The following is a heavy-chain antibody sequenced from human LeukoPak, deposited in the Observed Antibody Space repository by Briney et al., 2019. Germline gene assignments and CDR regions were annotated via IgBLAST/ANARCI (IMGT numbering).Heavy chain of an antibody. J-gene: IGHJ4*02. V-gene: IGHV3-49*04. CDR1: GFTFGDYA. CDR2: IRSKAYGGTT. D-gene: IGHD4-17*01. Sequence: GGSLRLSCTASGFTFGDYAMSWVRQAPGEGLEWVGFIRSKAYGGTTEYAASVKGRFTISRDDSKSIAYLQMNSLKTEDTAVYYCTRDLGTVTTDYFDYWGQGTLVTVSS. CDR3: TRDLGTVTTDYFDY.